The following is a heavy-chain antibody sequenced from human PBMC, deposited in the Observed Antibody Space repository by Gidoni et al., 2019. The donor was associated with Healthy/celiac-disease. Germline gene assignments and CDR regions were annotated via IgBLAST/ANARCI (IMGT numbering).Heavy chain of an antibody. J-gene: IGHJ4*02. D-gene: IGHD6-19*01. V-gene: IGHV4-39*01. CDR3: ATMSGQWLVKYFDY. Sequence: QLQLQESGPGLVKPSETLSLTCTVSGGSISSSSYYWGWLRQPPGKGLEWIGSIYYRGSTYYNPSLKSRVTISVDTSKNQFSLKLSSVTAADTAVYYCATMSGQWLVKYFDYWGQGTLVTVSS. CDR2: IYYRGST. CDR1: GGSISSSSYY.